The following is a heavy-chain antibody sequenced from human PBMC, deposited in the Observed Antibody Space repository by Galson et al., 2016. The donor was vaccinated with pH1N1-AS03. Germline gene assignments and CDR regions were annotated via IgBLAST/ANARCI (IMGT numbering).Heavy chain of an antibody. CDR1: GFSLTTSGVG. D-gene: IGHD3-10*01. V-gene: IGHV2-5*02. CDR3: AHSVITTVREPSYYFES. Sequence: PALVKPTQTLTLTCTFSGFSLTTSGVGVAWIRQPPGKALEWLALLYWDDDQRYRPSLKSRLTNTKDTPKSQVVLTLTNMDPLDTATYYCAHSVITTVREPSYYFESWGQGTLVTVSS. J-gene: IGHJ4*02. CDR2: LYWDDDQ.